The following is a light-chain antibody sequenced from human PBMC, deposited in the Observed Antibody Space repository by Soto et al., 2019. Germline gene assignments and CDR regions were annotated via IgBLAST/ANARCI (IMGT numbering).Light chain of an antibody. CDR2: EFS. J-gene: IGKJ5*01. CDR3: QQYNNWPIT. Sequence: IVMTQTPLSLSVTPAHPPSISSKSSHSLLHSDGKTYLYWYLQKPGQPPQLLIYEFSNRFSGVPDRFSGSGSGTDFTLTISSLQSEDFEIYYCQQYNNWPITFGQGTRLEIK. V-gene: IGKV2D-29*01. CDR1: HSLLHSDGKTY.